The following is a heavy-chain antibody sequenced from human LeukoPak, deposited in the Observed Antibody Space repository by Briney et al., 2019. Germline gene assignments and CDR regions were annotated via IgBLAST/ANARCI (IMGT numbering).Heavy chain of an antibody. CDR2: ISGNASVS. CDR3: AKAYSSSLYGDAFHI. D-gene: IGHD6-13*01. V-gene: IGHV3-23*01. CDR1: GFTFRFYA. J-gene: IGHJ3*02. Sequence: PGGSLRLSCAGSGFTFRFYAMTWVRQAPGKGLEWVSGISGNASVSKDADSVKGRFNIFRDNSKNTLYLQLNSLRVEDTAIYYCAKAYSSSLYGDAFHIWGQGTMVTVSP.